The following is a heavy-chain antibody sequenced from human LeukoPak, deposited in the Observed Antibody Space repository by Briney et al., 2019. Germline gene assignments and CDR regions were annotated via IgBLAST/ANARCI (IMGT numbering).Heavy chain of an antibody. CDR3: ARDLPLRWLQHVFDY. CDR2: INTNTGNP. J-gene: IGHJ4*02. CDR1: GYTFSRYG. V-gene: IGHV7-4-1*02. Sequence: GASVKVSCKTSGYTFSRYGFSWVRQAPGQGLEWMGWINTNTGNPTYAQGFTGRFVFSLDTSVSTAYLQISSLKAEDTAVYYCARDLPLRWLQHVFDYWGQGTLVTVSS. D-gene: IGHD5-24*01.